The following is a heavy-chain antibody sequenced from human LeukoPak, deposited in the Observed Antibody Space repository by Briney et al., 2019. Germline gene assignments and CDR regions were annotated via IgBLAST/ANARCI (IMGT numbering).Heavy chain of an antibody. D-gene: IGHD3-22*01. V-gene: IGHV1-69*13. Sequence: SVKVSCKASGYTFTSYGISWVRQAPGQGLEWMGGIIPIFGTANYAQKFQGRVTITADESTSTAYMELSSLRSEDTAVYYCARWEVDYYDSSGYLLSYWGQGTLVTVSS. CDR3: ARWEVDYYDSSGYLLSY. J-gene: IGHJ4*02. CDR1: GYTFTSYG. CDR2: IIPIFGTA.